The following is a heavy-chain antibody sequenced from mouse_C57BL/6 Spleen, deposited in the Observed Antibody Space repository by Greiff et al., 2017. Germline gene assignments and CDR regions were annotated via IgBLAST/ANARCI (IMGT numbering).Heavy chain of an antibody. V-gene: IGHV1-54*01. CDR3: ARSGTTVVDYAMDY. CDR1: GYAFTNYL. Sequence: QVQLQQSGAELVRPGTSVKVSCKASGYAFTNYLIEWVKQRPGQGLEWIGVIYPGSGGTNYNEKFKGKATLTADKSSSTAYMQLSSLTSEDSAVYFCARSGTTVVDYAMDYWGQGTSVTVSS. D-gene: IGHD1-1*01. J-gene: IGHJ4*01. CDR2: IYPGSGGT.